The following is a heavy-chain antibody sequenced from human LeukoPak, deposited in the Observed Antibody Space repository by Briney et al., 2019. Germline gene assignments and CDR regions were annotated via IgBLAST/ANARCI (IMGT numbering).Heavy chain of an antibody. V-gene: IGHV3-30-3*01. Sequence: GGSLRLSCAASGFTFSSYAMHWVRQAPGKGLEWVAVISYDGSNKYYADSVKGRFTISRDNSKNTLYLQMNSLRAEDTAVYYCAGDRFAVVPAAISYYFDYWGQGTLVTVSS. CDR3: AGDRFAVVPAAISYYFDY. CDR2: ISYDGSNK. CDR1: GFTFSSYA. J-gene: IGHJ4*02. D-gene: IGHD2-2*02.